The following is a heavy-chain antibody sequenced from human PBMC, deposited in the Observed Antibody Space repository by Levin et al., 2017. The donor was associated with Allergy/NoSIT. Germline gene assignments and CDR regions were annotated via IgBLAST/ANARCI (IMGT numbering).Heavy chain of an antibody. D-gene: IGHD4-17*01. Sequence: LRLSCTVSGGSISSGDYYWSWIRQPPGKGLEWIGYIYYSGSTYYNPSLKSRVTISVDTSKNQFSLKLSSVTAADTAVYYCARGPRNDYGDYVDYWGQGTLVTVSS. J-gene: IGHJ4*02. V-gene: IGHV4-30-4*01. CDR2: IYYSGST. CDR1: GGSISSGDYY. CDR3: ARGPRNDYGDYVDY.